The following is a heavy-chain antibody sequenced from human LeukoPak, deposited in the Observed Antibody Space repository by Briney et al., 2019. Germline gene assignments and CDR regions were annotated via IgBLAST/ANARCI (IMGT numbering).Heavy chain of an antibody. V-gene: IGHV3-33*08. Sequence: PGGSLRLSCAASGFTFSSYGMHWVRQAPGKGLEWVAVIWCDGSNKYYADSVKGRFTISRDNSKNTLYLQMNSLRAEDTAVYYCARVGWELLHLPPYYFDYWGQGTLVTVSS. CDR2: IWCDGSNK. J-gene: IGHJ4*02. CDR1: GFTFSSYG. CDR3: ARVGWELLHLPPYYFDY. D-gene: IGHD1-26*01.